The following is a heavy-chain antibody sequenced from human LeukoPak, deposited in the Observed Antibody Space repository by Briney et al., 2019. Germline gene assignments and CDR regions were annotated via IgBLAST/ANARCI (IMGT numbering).Heavy chain of an antibody. CDR1: GLTVSSYA. J-gene: IGHJ4*03. CDR3: AKAQWGLLESSFDY. D-gene: IGHD3-3*01. Sequence: GGSLRLSCAASGLTVSSYAMSWVRQAPGKGLEGVSAISGSGGSTYYADSVKGRFTISRDNSKNTWYLQMHSLRAEDTAVYYCAKAQWGLLESSFDYSGREAPLTASS. V-gene: IGHV3-23*01. CDR2: ISGSGGST.